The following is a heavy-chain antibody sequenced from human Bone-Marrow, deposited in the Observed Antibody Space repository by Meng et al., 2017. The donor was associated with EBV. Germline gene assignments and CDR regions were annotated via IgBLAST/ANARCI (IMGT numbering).Heavy chain of an antibody. CDR2: MNPNSGNT. Sequence: QEQVVQCGVEVKKPGASVQVSCKASGYTFTSYDIHWVRQATGQGLEWMGWMNPNSGNTGYAQKFQDRVTMTRNTSISTAYMELSSLRSEDTAVYYCARGTYDRPVDPWGQGTLVTVSS. V-gene: IGHV1-8*01. J-gene: IGHJ5*02. CDR1: GYTFTSYD. D-gene: IGHD3-16*01. CDR3: ARGTYDRPVDP.